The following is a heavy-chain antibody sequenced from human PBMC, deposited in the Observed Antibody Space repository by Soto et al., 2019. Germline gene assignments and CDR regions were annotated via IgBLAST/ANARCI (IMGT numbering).Heavy chain of an antibody. J-gene: IGHJ5*02. V-gene: IGHV3-74*01. D-gene: IGHD1-7*01. CDR2: INSDGSST. Sequence: GGSLRLSCAASGFTFSSYWMHWVRQAPGKGLVWVSRINSDGSSTSYADSVKGRFTISRDNAKNTLYLQMNSLRAEDTAVYYCAREGNYENWFDPWGQGTLVTVSS. CDR3: AREGNYENWFDP. CDR1: GFTFSSYW.